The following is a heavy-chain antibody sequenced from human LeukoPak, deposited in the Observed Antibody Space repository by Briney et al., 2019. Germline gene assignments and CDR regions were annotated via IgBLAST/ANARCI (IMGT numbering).Heavy chain of an antibody. CDR1: GGSISSSNW. J-gene: IGHJ4*02. V-gene: IGHV4-4*02. D-gene: IGHD6-13*01. CDR3: ARGSIAAAGIYFDY. Sequence: PSGTLSLTCAVSGGSISSSNWWSWVHQPPGKGLEWIGEIYHSGSTNYNPSLKSRVTISVDKSKNQFSLKLSSVTAADTAVYYCARGSIAAAGIYFDYWGQGTLVTVSS. CDR2: IYHSGST.